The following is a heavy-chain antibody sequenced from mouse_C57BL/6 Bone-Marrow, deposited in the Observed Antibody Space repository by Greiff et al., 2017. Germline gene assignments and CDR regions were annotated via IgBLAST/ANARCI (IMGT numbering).Heavy chain of an antibody. D-gene: IGHD1-1*01. V-gene: IGHV5-9*01. Sequence: EVKLEESGGGLVKPGGSLKLSCAASGFTFSSYTMSWVRQTPEKRLEWVASISGGGGNTYYPDSVKGRFTISRDNAKNTLYLQMSSLRSEDTALYYCARPLLLRYGYAMGYWGQGTSVTVSS. J-gene: IGHJ4*01. CDR2: ISGGGGNT. CDR1: GFTFSSYT. CDR3: ARPLLLRYGYAMGY.